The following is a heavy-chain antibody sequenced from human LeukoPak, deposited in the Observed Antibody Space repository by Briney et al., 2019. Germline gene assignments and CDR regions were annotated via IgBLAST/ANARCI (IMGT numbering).Heavy chain of an antibody. V-gene: IGHV1-2*06. J-gene: IGHJ1*01. CDR1: GYTFTGYY. D-gene: IGHD3-22*01. Sequence: GASVKVSCKASGYTFTGYYMHWVRQAPGQGLEWMGRINPNSGGTNYAQKFQGRVTVTRDTSISTAYMELSRLRSDDTAVYYCARDEGLSYDSSGYSFQHWGQGTLVSVSS. CDR2: INPNSGGT. CDR3: ARDEGLSYDSSGYSFQH.